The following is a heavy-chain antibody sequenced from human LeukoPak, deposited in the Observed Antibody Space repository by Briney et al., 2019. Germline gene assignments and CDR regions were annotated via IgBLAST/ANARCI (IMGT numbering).Heavy chain of an antibody. J-gene: IGHJ4*02. CDR3: AREFRGGYYDSSGHRVLDY. D-gene: IGHD3-22*01. CDR1: GGSFSGYY. V-gene: IGHV4-34*01. Sequence: SETLSLTCAVYGGSFSGYYWSWIRQPPGKGLEWIGEINHSGSTNYNPSLKSRVTISVDTSKNQFSLKLSSVTAADTAVYYCAREFRGGYYDSSGHRVLDYWGQGTLVTVSS. CDR2: INHSGST.